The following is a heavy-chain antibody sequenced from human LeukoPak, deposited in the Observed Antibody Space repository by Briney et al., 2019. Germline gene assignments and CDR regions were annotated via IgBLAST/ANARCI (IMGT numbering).Heavy chain of an antibody. V-gene: IGHV3-9*01. CDR1: GFTFDDYA. CDR2: ISWNSGSI. Sequence: GGSLRLSCAASGFTFDDYAMHWVRQAPGKGLEWVSGISWNSGSIGYADSVKGRFTISRDNAKNSLYLQMNSLRAEDTALYYCAKEGRGATILGAFDIWGQGTMVTVSS. J-gene: IGHJ3*02. CDR3: AKEGRGATILGAFDI. D-gene: IGHD1-26*01.